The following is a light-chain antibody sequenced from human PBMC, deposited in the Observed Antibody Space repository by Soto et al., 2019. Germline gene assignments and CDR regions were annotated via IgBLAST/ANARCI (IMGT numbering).Light chain of an antibody. V-gene: IGKV1-5*03. CDR2: KAS. Sequence: DIQMTQSPSTLSASVGDRVTITCRASQSISSWLAWYQQIPGKAPKRLIYKASTLESGIPSRFSGGGSGTEFTLTISSLQPDDFATYYCQQYDIFSLTFGGGTKVEVK. J-gene: IGKJ4*01. CDR3: QQYDIFSLT. CDR1: QSISSW.